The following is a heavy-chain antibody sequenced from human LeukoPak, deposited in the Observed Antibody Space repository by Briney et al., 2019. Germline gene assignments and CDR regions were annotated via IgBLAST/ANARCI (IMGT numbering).Heavy chain of an antibody. CDR3: ATKLTPEWGPSCY. CDR2: ISSSGSTI. D-gene: IGHD3-3*01. Sequence: GSLRLSCAASGFTFSDYYMSWIRQAPGKGLEWVSYISSSGSTIYYADSVKGRFTISRDNAKNSLYLQMNSLRAEDTAVYYCATKLTPEWGPSCYWGQGTLVTVSS. J-gene: IGHJ4*02. CDR1: GFTFSDYY. V-gene: IGHV3-11*04.